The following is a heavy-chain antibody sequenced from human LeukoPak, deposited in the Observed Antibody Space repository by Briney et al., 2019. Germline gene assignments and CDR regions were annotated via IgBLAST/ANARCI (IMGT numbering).Heavy chain of an antibody. Sequence: GGSLRLSCAASGFNFSTYGMSWVRQAPGKGPEWVSAINDGGTRTDYADSVKGRFTIARDNSTSTLYLQFQMLSAEDKAIYVCATGGRDSSGYYYSRAGYFDFWGQGTLVTVSS. J-gene: IGHJ4*02. CDR3: ATGGRDSSGYYYSRAGYFDF. V-gene: IGHV3-23*01. D-gene: IGHD3-22*01. CDR2: INDGGTRT. CDR1: GFNFSTYG.